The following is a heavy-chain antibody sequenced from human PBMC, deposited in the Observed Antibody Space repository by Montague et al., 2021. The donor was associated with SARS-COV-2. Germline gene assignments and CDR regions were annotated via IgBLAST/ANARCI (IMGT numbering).Heavy chain of an antibody. CDR3: ARPLVRGVPKAFDI. D-gene: IGHD3-10*01. V-gene: IGHV4-39*01. Sequence: SETLSLTCTVSGGSITRNYYWGWIRQPPGKGLEWVGNIYYSGTTFINPSLKSRVTTSVDASKNQFSLNLTSVTAADTAVYYCARPLVRGVPKAFDIWGQGALVIVSS. J-gene: IGHJ3*02. CDR2: IYYSGTT. CDR1: GGSITRNYY.